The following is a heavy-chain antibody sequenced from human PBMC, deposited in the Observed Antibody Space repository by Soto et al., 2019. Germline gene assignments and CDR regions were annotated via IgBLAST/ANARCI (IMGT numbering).Heavy chain of an antibody. V-gene: IGHV3-7*03. J-gene: IGHJ6*02. Sequence: GGSLRLSCAASGLTFSKYWMTWVRQAPGKGLEWVATIKHDGSEKSNLDSVEGRFTISRDNAKNSLSLQMNSLRVEDTAVYFCASVPGSPGYHGLDVRGQGTTVTVSS. D-gene: IGHD6-19*01. CDR1: GLTFSKYW. CDR3: ASVPGSPGYHGLDV. CDR2: IKHDGSEK.